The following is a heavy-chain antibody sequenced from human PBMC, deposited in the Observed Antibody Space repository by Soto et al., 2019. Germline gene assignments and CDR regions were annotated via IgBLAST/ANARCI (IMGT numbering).Heavy chain of an antibody. CDR1: GGSSSSTTYY. V-gene: IGHV4-39*01. J-gene: IGHJ4*02. CDR2: IYSGGST. Sequence: QLLLQESGPGLVKPSETLSLTCTVSGGSSSSTTYYWGWIRQSPGKGLEWIGNIYSGGSTYYNPSLKSRVTISVDTSKSHLSLQLISVTAADTAVYYCAGQSYERRGYFYAYWGQGTLVTVSS. D-gene: IGHD3-22*01. CDR3: AGQSYERRGYFYAY.